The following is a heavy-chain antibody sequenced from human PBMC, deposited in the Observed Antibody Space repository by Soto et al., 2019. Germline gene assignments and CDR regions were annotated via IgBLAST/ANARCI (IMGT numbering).Heavy chain of an antibody. CDR3: ARGRGDGYNQNWYVDL. J-gene: IGHJ2*01. V-gene: IGHV4-34*01. CDR2: INNGGSS. D-gene: IGHD3-10*01. Sequence: SETLSLTCAAYGGSFSGYYWSWIRQPPGKGLEWIGEINNGGSSNYNPSLKSRGSMSVGTSNNQFSLKLTSVTAADTAVYYCARGRGDGYNQNWYVDLWGRCTLVTVS. CDR1: GGSFSGYY.